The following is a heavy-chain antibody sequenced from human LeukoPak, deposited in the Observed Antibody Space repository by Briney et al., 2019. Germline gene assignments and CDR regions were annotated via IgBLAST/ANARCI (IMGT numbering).Heavy chain of an antibody. J-gene: IGHJ4*02. Sequence: AASVKVSCKASGYTFTGYGISWVRQAPGQGLEWMGWISAYNGNTNYAQKLQGRVTMTTDTSTSTAYMELRSLRSDDTAVYYCARDSFTLNYYDSSGYYPRNDYWGQGTLVTVSS. V-gene: IGHV1-18*01. CDR2: ISAYNGNT. CDR1: GYTFTGYG. D-gene: IGHD3-22*01. CDR3: ARDSFTLNYYDSSGYYPRNDY.